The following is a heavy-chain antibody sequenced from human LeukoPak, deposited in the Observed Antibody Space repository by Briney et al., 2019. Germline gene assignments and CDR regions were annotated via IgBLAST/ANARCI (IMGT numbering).Heavy chain of an antibody. CDR2: ISSSGSTI. V-gene: IGHV3-48*03. CDR3: ARGGELLTWKYYFDY. D-gene: IGHD1-26*01. J-gene: IGHJ4*02. CDR1: GFTFSSYE. Sequence: GGSLRLSCAASGFTFSSYEMNWVRQAPGKGLEWVSYISSSGSTIYYADSAKGRFTISRDNAKNSLYLQMNSLRAEDTAVYYCARGGELLTWKYYFDYWGQGTLVTVSS.